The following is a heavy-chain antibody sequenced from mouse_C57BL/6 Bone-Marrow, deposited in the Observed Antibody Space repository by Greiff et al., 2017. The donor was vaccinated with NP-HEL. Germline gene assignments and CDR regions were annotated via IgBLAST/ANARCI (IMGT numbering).Heavy chain of an antibody. CDR2: ISSGGDYI. D-gene: IGHD1-1*01. V-gene: IGHV5-9-1*02. CDR1: GFTFSSYA. J-gene: IGHJ1*03. Sequence: EVQGVESGEGLVKPGGSLKLSCAASGFTFSSYAMSWVRQTPEQRLEWVAYISSGGDYIYYADTVKGRFTISRDNARNTLYLQMSSLKSEDTAMYYCTRDREGLLRRFWYFDVWGTGTTVTVSS. CDR3: TRDREGLLRRFWYFDV.